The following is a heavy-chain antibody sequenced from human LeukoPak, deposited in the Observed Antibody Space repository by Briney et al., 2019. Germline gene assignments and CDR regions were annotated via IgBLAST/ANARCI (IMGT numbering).Heavy chain of an antibody. V-gene: IGHV4-59*01. CDR3: ARESSSSWYGNWFDP. D-gene: IGHD6-13*01. CDR1: GGSISSYY. CDR2: IYYSGST. Sequence: SETLSLTCTVSGGSISSYYWSWIRQPPGKGLEWIGYIYYSGSTNYNPSLKSRVTISVDTSKNQFSLKLSSVTAADTAVHYCARESSSSWYGNWFDPWGQGTLVTVSS. J-gene: IGHJ5*02.